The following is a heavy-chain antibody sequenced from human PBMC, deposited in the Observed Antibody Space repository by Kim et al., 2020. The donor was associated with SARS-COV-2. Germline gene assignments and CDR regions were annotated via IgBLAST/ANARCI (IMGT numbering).Heavy chain of an antibody. J-gene: IGHJ4*02. CDR2: ISAYNGNT. D-gene: IGHD3-9*01. CDR1: GYTFTSYG. V-gene: IGHV1-18*04. Sequence: ASVKVSCKASGYTFTSYGISWVRQAPGQGLEWMGWISAYNGNTNYAQKLQGRVTMTTDTSTSTAYMELRSLRSDDTAVYYCARDARYYDILTGYYRFDYWGQGTLVTVSS. CDR3: ARDARYYDILTGYYRFDY.